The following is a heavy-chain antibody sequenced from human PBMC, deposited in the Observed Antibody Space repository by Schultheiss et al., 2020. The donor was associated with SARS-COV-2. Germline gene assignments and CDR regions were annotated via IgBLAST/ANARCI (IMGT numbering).Heavy chain of an antibody. CDR2: ISPNSGDT. CDR3: ARGSGFDY. CDR1: GYTLTELS. D-gene: IGHD6-19*01. J-gene: IGHJ4*02. V-gene: IGHV1-2*02. Sequence: ASVKVSCKVSGYTLTELSMHWVRQAPGQGLEWMGWISPNSGDTNSAQKFQGRVTMTRNTSISTAYMELSSLRSEDTAVYYCARGSGFDYWGQGTLVTVSS.